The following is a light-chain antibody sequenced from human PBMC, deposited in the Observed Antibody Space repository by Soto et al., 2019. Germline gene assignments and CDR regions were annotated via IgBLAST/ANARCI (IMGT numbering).Light chain of an antibody. CDR2: AAS. CDR3: QKYDSDPFT. J-gene: IGKJ3*01. CDR1: QGINNY. V-gene: IGKV1-27*01. Sequence: DIQMTQSPSSLSASVGDRVTVTCRASQGINNYLAWYQHKPGEVPNLLIYAASTLHSGVPSRFSGSGSGTDFNHTISSLQPEDVANYYCQKYDSDPFTFGPGTKVDIK.